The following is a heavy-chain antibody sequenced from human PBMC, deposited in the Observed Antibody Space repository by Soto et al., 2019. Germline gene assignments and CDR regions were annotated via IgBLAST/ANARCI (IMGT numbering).Heavy chain of an antibody. V-gene: IGHV1-18*04. D-gene: IGHD2-15*01. J-gene: IGHJ4*02. CDR1: GYAFTSYG. Sequence: ASVKVSCKASGYAFTSYGISWVRQAPGQGLEWMGWISAYNGNTNYAQKLQGRVTMTTDTSTSTAYMELRSLRSDDTAVYYCARDAYGGTLFDYWGQGTLVTVSS. CDR3: ARDAYGGTLFDY. CDR2: ISAYNGNT.